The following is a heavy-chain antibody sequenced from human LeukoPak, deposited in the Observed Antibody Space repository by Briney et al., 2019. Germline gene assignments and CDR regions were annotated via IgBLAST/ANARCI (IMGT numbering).Heavy chain of an antibody. D-gene: IGHD5-12*01. CDR2: ISWNSGSI. Sequence: GGSLRLPCAASGFSFDDYAMHWVRQAPGKGPEWVSGISWNSGSIGYADSVKGRFTISRDNAKNSLYLQMNSLRAEDTALYYCAKDTANSGYDSFDYWGQGTLVTVSS. CDR1: GFSFDDYA. CDR3: AKDTANSGYDSFDY. J-gene: IGHJ4*02. V-gene: IGHV3-9*01.